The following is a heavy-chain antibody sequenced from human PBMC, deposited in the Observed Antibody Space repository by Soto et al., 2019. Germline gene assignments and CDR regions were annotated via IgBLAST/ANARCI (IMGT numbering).Heavy chain of an antibody. CDR3: ARDGPHYGWGQDY. V-gene: IGHV4-30-2*01. J-gene: IGHJ4*02. CDR2: IYLGGTT. D-gene: IGHD4-17*01. CDR1: GGSISNSGYS. Sequence: SETLSLTCAVSGGSISNSGYSWTWIRQPPGKGLEWIGYIYLGGTTYYNPSLKSRVTMSVDTSKNQFSLKLSSVTAADTAVYYCARDGPHYGWGQDYWGQGTLVTVSS.